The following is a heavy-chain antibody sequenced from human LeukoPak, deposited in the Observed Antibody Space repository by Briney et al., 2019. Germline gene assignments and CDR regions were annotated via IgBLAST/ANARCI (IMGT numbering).Heavy chain of an antibody. CDR3: ARDPHEVVLMVYAISFDY. V-gene: IGHV3-30*03. CDR2: ISYDGSNK. CDR1: GFTFSSYG. J-gene: IGHJ4*02. D-gene: IGHD2-8*01. Sequence: GGSLRLSCAASGFTFSSYGMHWVRQAPGKGLEWVAVISYDGSNKYYADSVKGRFTISRDNSKNTLYLQMNSLRAEDTAVYYCARDPHEVVLMVYAISFDYWGQGTLVTVSS.